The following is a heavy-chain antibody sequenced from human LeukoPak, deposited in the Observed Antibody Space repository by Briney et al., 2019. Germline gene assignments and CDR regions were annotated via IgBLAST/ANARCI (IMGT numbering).Heavy chain of an antibody. J-gene: IGHJ4*02. D-gene: IGHD3-22*01. CDR1: GFTFSSYG. CDR3: ARGMVYDSSGYMYYFDY. CDR2: ISYDGSNK. Sequence: GRSLRLSCAASGFTFSSYGMHWVRPAPGKGLEWVAVISYDGSNKYYADSVKGRFTISRDNSKSTLYLQMNSLRAEDTAVYYCARGMVYDSSGYMYYFDYWGQGTLVTVSS. V-gene: IGHV3-30*03.